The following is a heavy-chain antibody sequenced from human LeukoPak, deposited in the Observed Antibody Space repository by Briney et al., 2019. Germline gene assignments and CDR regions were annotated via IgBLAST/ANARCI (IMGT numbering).Heavy chain of an antibody. CDR2: IYYSGST. D-gene: IGHD3-3*01. V-gene: IGHV4-30-4*01. Sequence: SETLSLTCTVSGGSISSGDYYWSWIRQPPGKGLEWIGYIYYSGSTYYNPSLKSRVTISVDTSKNQFSLKLSSVTAADTAVYYCAREPPLYYDFWSGYYFRGPRPATFGMDVWGQGTRVTVSS. CDR3: AREPPLYYDFWSGYYFRGPRPATFGMDV. CDR1: GGSISSGDYY. J-gene: IGHJ6*02.